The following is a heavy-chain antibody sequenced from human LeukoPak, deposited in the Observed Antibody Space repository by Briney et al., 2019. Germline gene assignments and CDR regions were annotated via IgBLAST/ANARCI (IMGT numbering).Heavy chain of an antibody. CDR1: GFTFSSYW. CDR2: IKSDGSET. J-gene: IGHJ6*02. Sequence: GGSLRLSCADSGFTFSSYWMHWVRQAPGKGLMWISRIKSDGSETSYADSVKGRFTISRDNARNTLYLQMNSLRPEDTAIYYCASDRVFYGLDVWGQGTTVTVSS. V-gene: IGHV3-74*01. CDR3: ASDRVFYGLDV.